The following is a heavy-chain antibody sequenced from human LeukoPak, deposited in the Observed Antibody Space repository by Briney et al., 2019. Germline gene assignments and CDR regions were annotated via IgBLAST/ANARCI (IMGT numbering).Heavy chain of an antibody. CDR3: ARVSYDSSGYYYVNFDY. J-gene: IGHJ4*02. CDR1: GYTFTSYY. D-gene: IGHD3-22*01. V-gene: IGHV1-69*06. CDR2: IIPIFGTA. Sequence: SVKVSCKASGYTFTSYYMHWVRQAPGQGLEWMGGIIPIFGTANYAQKFQGRVTITADKSTSTAYMELSSLRSEDTAVYYCARVSYDSSGYYYVNFDYWGQGTLVTVSS.